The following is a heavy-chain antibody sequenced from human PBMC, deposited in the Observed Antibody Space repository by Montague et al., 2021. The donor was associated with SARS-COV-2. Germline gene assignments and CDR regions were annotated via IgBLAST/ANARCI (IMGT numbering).Heavy chain of an antibody. CDR3: ASGTKRVFTYDYDRSGYASDY. D-gene: IGHD3-22*01. Sequence: SETLSLTCAVYGGSFSGYYWSWIGQFSGKGLEWVGERNHRGSTMYNPCLMSRDPIPVDTSCNQISLKLRSLTVADTAVYYCASGTKRVFTYDYDRSGYASDYWGQGTLVTVSS. CDR2: RNHRGST. V-gene: IGHV4-34*01. J-gene: IGHJ4*02. CDR1: GGSFSGYY.